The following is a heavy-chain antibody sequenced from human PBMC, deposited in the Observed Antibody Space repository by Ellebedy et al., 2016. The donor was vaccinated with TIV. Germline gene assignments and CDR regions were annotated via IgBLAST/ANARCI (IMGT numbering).Heavy chain of an antibody. Sequence: GGSLRLXXATSGFNFDSYWMNWVRQAPGKGLEWVSTISGSGGSTYYADFVKGRFTISRDNSKNTLYLQMNSLRADDTAIYYCAKDTGYGAGHFDYWGQGTLVTVSS. D-gene: IGHD3-10*01. CDR3: AKDTGYGAGHFDY. J-gene: IGHJ4*02. V-gene: IGHV3-23*01. CDR2: ISGSGGST. CDR1: GFNFDSYW.